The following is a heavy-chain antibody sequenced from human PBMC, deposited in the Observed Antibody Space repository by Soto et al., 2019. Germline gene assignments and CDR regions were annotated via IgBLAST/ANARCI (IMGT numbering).Heavy chain of an antibody. J-gene: IGHJ4*02. V-gene: IGHV1-2*04. CDR3: ARDRGHYYGSGSFPSPHPSDI. CDR1: GYTFTDYY. D-gene: IGHD3-10*01. Sequence: QVQLVQSGAEVKKPGASVKVSCKASGYTFTDYYLHWVRQAPGQGLEWMGWINPNSGGTHYAQKFQGWVTMTRDTSITTAYMELNRLTSDDPAVYYWARDRGHYYGSGSFPSPHPSDIWGQGTLVTVSS. CDR2: INPNSGGT.